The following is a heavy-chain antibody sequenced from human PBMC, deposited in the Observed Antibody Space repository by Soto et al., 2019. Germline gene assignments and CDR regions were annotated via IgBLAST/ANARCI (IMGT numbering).Heavy chain of an antibody. D-gene: IGHD3-10*01. Sequence: GGSLRLSCEASGFTFSNFGMHWVRQAPGKGLEWVSFISSSSRDIYYADSLKGRFTISRDNAKSSLYLQMSSLRAEDTALYYCARDHYGSGSPPGYWGQGILVTVSS. CDR3: ARDHYGSGSPPGY. J-gene: IGHJ4*02. CDR1: GFTFSNFG. CDR2: ISSSSRDI. V-gene: IGHV3-21*01.